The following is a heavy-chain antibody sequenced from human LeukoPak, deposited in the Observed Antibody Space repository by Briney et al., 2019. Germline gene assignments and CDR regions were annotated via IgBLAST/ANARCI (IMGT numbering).Heavy chain of an antibody. Sequence: QPGRSLRLSCAASGFTFSSYAMHWVRQAPGKGLEWVAVISYDGSNKYYADSVKGRFTISRDNSKNTLHLQMNSLRAEDTAVYYCARDNVHSVWGQGTLVTVSS. CDR1: GFTFSSYA. V-gene: IGHV3-30*01. CDR3: ARDNVHSV. CDR2: ISYDGSNK. J-gene: IGHJ4*02. D-gene: IGHD5/OR15-5a*01.